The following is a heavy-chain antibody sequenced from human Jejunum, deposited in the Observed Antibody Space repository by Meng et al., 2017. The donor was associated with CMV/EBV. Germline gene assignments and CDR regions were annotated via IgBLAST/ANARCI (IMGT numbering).Heavy chain of an antibody. V-gene: IGHV2-5*02. D-gene: IGHD6-19*01. Sequence: QIAFRESGPTPAKPPPTFTLTFSFPGFPLHTDGVGVAWTRRPSGKALEWLALIYWDDNKHYNPSLETRLAIMKDTSKNQVVLKMTDMDPVDTATYYCAYRRGGGSGWNWFGPWGQGTLVTVSS. CDR2: IYWDDNK. CDR1: GFPLHTDGVG. J-gene: IGHJ5*02. CDR3: AYRRGGGSGWNWFGP.